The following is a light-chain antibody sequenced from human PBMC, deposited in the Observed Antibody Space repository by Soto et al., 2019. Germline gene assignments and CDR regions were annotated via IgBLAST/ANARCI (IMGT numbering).Light chain of an antibody. J-gene: IGKJ1*01. Sequence: EVVLTQSPATLSLSPGERATLYCRASQGIRNYLAWYQQKPGQAPRLLIYDASNRATGIPARFSGSGSGTDLTLNISSLEPDDFALYYCQQRSNWPAFGQGTTVE. CDR2: DAS. CDR3: QQRSNWPA. V-gene: IGKV3-11*01. CDR1: QGIRNY.